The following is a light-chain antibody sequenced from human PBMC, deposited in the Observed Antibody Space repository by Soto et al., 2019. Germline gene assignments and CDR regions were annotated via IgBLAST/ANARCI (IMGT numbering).Light chain of an antibody. J-gene: IGLJ1*01. CDR1: SSXVGGYNY. V-gene: IGLV2-14*01. Sequence: QSVLTQPASVSGSPGQSITIPCTGTSSXVGGYNYVSWYQQHTGKAPKLMIYEVSNRPSGVSNRFSGSKSGNTASLTISGLQAEDEADYYCSSYTSSSTPYVFGTGTKVTVL. CDR2: EVS. CDR3: SSYTSSSTPYV.